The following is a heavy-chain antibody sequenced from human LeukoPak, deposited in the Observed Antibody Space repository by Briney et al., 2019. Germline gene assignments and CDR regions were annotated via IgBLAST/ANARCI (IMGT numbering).Heavy chain of an antibody. V-gene: IGHV5-51*01. D-gene: IGHD3-22*01. Sequence: GESLKISCKGSGYSFTSYWIGWVRQMPGKGLEWMGIIYPGDSDTRYSPSFQGQVTISADKSISTAYLQWSSLKASDTAMYYCARASSGYYPPPRYYGMDVWGQGTTVTVS. CDR3: ARASSGYYPPPRYYGMDV. CDR1: GYSFTSYW. CDR2: IYPGDSDT. J-gene: IGHJ6*02.